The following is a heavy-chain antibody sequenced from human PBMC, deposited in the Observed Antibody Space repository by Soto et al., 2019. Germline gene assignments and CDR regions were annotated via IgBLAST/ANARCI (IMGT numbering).Heavy chain of an antibody. Sequence: PSETLSLTCTVSGGSISGGNYYWSWIRHHPGKGLEWIGYIFYTGITYYNPSLKSRVTISVDTSKNQFSLRLSSVTAAETAVYYCAREGGDGVDYWGQGTLVTVSS. D-gene: IGHD3-16*01. V-gene: IGHV4-31*03. CDR2: IFYTGIT. CDR3: AREGGDGVDY. CDR1: GGSISGGNYY. J-gene: IGHJ4*02.